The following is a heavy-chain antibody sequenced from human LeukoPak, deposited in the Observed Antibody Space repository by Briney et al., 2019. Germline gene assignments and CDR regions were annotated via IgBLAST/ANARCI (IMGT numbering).Heavy chain of an antibody. CDR1: GFTFSSYT. CDR3: AREAYYDSAGYDY. Sequence: GGSLRLSCAASGFTFSSYTMNWVRQAPGKGLEWVSYISGSSTFIDYADSVKGRFTISRDNAKNLLYLQMNSLRDEDTAVYYCAREAYYDSAGYDYWGQGTLVTVSS. V-gene: IGHV3-48*02. J-gene: IGHJ4*02. D-gene: IGHD3-22*01. CDR2: ISGSSTFI.